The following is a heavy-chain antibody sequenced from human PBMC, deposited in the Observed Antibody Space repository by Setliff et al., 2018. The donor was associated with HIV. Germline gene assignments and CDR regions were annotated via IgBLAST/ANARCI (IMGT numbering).Heavy chain of an antibody. Sequence: KTSETLSLTCAVYNGSFSDYNWSWIRQSPGKGLEWIGEINYAGLSDYNPSLTSRVSMAVDTSRNQFSLNLASVTAADTAVYYCARPTGGGNFDVWGPGTMVTV. J-gene: IGHJ3*01. CDR3: ARPTGGGNFDV. D-gene: IGHD7-27*01. CDR1: NGSFSDYN. CDR2: INYAGLS. V-gene: IGHV4-34*01.